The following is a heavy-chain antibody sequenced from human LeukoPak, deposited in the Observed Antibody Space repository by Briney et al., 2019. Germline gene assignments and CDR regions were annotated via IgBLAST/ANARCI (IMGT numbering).Heavy chain of an antibody. CDR2: IYTSGST. CDR1: GGSISTYY. J-gene: IGHJ6*03. D-gene: IGHD2-2*01. V-gene: IGHV4-4*07. CDR3: AREEYQLLSGYFYYYMDV. Sequence: TPSETLSLTCTVSGGSISTYYWSWIRQPAGKGLEWIGRIYTSGSTNYNPSLKSRVTMSVDTSKNQFSLKLSSVTAADTAVYYCAREEYQLLSGYFYYYMDVWGKGTTVTVSS.